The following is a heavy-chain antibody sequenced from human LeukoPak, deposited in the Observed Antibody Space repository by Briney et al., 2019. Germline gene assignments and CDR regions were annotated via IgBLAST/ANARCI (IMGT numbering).Heavy chain of an antibody. CDR3: AREKPYFDY. V-gene: IGHV3-30-3*01. CDR1: RFTFDDYA. Sequence: GGSLRLSCAAYRFTFDDYAMSWVRQAPGKGLEWVAVISYDGSNKYYADSVKGRFTISRDNSKNTLYLQMNSLRAEDTAVYYCAREKPYFDYWGQGTLVTVSS. J-gene: IGHJ4*02. CDR2: ISYDGSNK.